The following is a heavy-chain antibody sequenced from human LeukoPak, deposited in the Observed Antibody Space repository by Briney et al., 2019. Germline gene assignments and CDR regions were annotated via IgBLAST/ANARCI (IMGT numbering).Heavy chain of an antibody. V-gene: IGHV4-39*07. D-gene: IGHD3-3*01. J-gene: IGHJ4*02. CDR3: ARVSGLLDDYGDY. CDR1: GGSISSSSYY. CDR2: IYYSGST. Sequence: SETLSLTCTVSGGSISSSSYYWGWIRQPPGKGLEWIGSIYYSGSTYYNPSLKSRVTISVDTSKNQFSLKLSSVTAADTAVYYCARVSGLLDDYGDYWGQGTLVTVSS.